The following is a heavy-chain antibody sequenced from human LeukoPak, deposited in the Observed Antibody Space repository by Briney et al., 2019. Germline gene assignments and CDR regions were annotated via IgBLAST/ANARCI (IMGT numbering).Heavy chain of an antibody. CDR3: ARQEADYYDSSGYYYHARFFDY. J-gene: IGHJ4*02. V-gene: IGHV4-39*01. CDR1: GYSISSSNW. CDR2: IYYSGST. D-gene: IGHD3-22*01. Sequence: SETLSLTCAVSGYSISSSNWWGWIRQPPGKGLEWIGSIYYSGSTYYNPSLKSRVTISVDTSKNQFSLKLSSVTAADTAVYYCARQEADYYDSSGYYYHARFFDYWGQGTLVTVSS.